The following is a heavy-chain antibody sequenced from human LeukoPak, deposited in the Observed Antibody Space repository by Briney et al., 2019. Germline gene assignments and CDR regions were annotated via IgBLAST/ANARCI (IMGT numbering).Heavy chain of an antibody. CDR3: AKDSAKKYDDY. V-gene: IGHV3-23*01. CDR2: ISGSDGST. D-gene: IGHD2/OR15-2a*01. Sequence: GGSLRLSCAAPGFTFSSYAMSWVRQAPGKGLEWVSGISGSDGSTNYADSVKGRFTISRENSKNTLYLQMNSLRAEDTAVYYCAKDSAKKYDDYWGQGTLVTVSS. CDR1: GFTFSSYA. J-gene: IGHJ4*02.